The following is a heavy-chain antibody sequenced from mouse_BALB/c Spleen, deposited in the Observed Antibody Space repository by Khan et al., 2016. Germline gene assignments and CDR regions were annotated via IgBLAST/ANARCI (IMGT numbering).Heavy chain of an antibody. CDR1: GYTFTSYW. J-gene: IGHJ4*01. CDR2: INPSTGYT. CDR3: ASYYGNYYAMVY. D-gene: IGHD2-1*01. V-gene: IGHV1-7*01. Sequence: QVQLKQSGAELAKPGASVKMSCKASGYTFTSYWMHWVKQRPGQGLEWIGYINPSTGYTEYNQKFKDKATLTADKSSSTAYMQLSSLTSEDSAVYYCASYYGNYYAMVYWGQGASAPVSS.